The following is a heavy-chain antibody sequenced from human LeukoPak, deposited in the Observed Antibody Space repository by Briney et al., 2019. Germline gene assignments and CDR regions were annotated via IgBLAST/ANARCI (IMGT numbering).Heavy chain of an antibody. CDR2: IYSGGST. Sequence: GGSLRLSCAASGFTVSSNYMSWVRQAPGKGLEWVSVIYSGGSTYYADSVKGRFTISRDNSKNTLYLQMNSLRAEDTAVYYCARDPRGYSYGWVFDYWGQGTLVTVSS. CDR3: ARDPRGYSYGWVFDY. J-gene: IGHJ4*02. D-gene: IGHD5-18*01. CDR1: GFTVSSNY. V-gene: IGHV3-53*01.